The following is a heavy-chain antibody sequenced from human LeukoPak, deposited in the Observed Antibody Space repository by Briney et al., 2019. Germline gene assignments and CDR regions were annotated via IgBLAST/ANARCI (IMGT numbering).Heavy chain of an antibody. CDR3: ARDRAIFGVVIMSY. CDR2: ISAYNGNT. D-gene: IGHD3-3*01. Sequence: ASVKVSCKASGYTFTSYGISWVRQALGQGLEWMGWISAYNGNTNYAQKLQGRVTMTTDTSTSTAYMELRSLRSDDTAVYYCARDRAIFGVVIMSYWGQGTLVTVSS. J-gene: IGHJ4*02. CDR1: GYTFTSYG. V-gene: IGHV1-18*01.